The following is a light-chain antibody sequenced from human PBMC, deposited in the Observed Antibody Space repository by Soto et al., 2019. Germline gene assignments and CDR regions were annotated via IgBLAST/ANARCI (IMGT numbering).Light chain of an antibody. CDR2: DFS. CDR3: SSYTSSSTLV. Sequence: QSVLTQPASVSGSPGQWITISCTGNSSDVGGYNYVSWYQQHPGKAPKLMIYDFSHRPSGVSNRFSGSKSGNTASLTISGLQAEDEADYYCSSYTSSSTLVFGGGTKLTVL. J-gene: IGLJ2*01. CDR1: SSDVGGYNY. V-gene: IGLV2-14*01.